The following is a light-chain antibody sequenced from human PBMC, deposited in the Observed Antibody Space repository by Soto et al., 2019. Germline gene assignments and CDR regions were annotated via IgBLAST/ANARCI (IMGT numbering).Light chain of an antibody. CDR3: QQSYSTPLP. CDR1: QSISSY. J-gene: IGKJ2*01. Sequence: DIQMTQSPSSLSASVGDRVTITCRASQSISSYLNCYQQKPGKAPKRLIYAASSLQSWVPSRFSGSGSGTDFPLTICRLQTQDFATYYCQQSYSTPLPFGPGTKLEMK. CDR2: AAS. V-gene: IGKV1-39*01.